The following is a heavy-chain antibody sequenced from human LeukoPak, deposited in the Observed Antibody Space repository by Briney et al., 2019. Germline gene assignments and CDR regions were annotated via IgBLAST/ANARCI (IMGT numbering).Heavy chain of an antibody. V-gene: IGHV3-23*01. CDR3: AKGYYDYVWGSYYFDY. Sequence: GGSLRLSCAASGFTFSSYAMSWVPQAPGKGLEWVSAISGSGGSTYYADSVKGRFTISRDNSRDTLYLQMNSLRAEDRAVYYCAKGYYDYVWGSYYFDYWGQGTLVTVSS. J-gene: IGHJ4*02. D-gene: IGHD3-16*01. CDR2: ISGSGGST. CDR1: GFTFSSYA.